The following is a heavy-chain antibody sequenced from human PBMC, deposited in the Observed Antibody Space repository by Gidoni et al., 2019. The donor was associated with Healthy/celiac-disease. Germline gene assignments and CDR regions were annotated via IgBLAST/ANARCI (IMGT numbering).Heavy chain of an antibody. Sequence: QVQLQQWGAGLLKPSETLSLPCAVYGGSFSGYYWSWIRQPPGKGLEWIGEINHSGSTSYNPSLKSRVTISVDTSKNQFSLKLSSVSAADTAVYYCARAGYCSGGSCFNWFDPWGQGTLVTVSS. D-gene: IGHD2-15*01. J-gene: IGHJ5*02. CDR2: INHSGST. V-gene: IGHV4-34*01. CDR3: ARAGYCSGGSCFNWFDP. CDR1: GGSFSGYY.